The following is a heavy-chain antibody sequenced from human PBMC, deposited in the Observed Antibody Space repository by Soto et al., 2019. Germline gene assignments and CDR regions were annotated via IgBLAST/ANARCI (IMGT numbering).Heavy chain of an antibody. V-gene: IGHV4-34*01. D-gene: IGHD1-26*01. Sequence: SETLSLTCAVYGGSFSGYYWSWIRQPPGKGLEWIGEINHSGSTNYNPSLKSRVTLSVDTSKNQFALKLSSVTAADTAVYYCAREGGIVGATTVDYWGQGTLVTVSS. J-gene: IGHJ4*02. CDR2: INHSGST. CDR1: GGSFSGYY. CDR3: AREGGIVGATTVDY.